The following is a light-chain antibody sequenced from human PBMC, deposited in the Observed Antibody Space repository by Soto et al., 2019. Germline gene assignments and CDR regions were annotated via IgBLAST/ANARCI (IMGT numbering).Light chain of an antibody. CDR1: SRDVGGYNY. J-gene: IGLJ2*01. Sequence: QAVVTQPASVSGSPGQSITISCTGTSRDVGGYNYVSWYQQHPGKAPKLMIYEVSNRPSGVSNRFSGSKSGNTASLTISGLQAEDEADYYCSSYTSSSTGVFGGGTKLTVL. CDR2: EVS. V-gene: IGLV2-14*01. CDR3: SSYTSSSTGV.